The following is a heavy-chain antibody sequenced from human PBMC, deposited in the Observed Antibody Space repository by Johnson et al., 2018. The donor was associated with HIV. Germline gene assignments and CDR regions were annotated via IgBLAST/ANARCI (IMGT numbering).Heavy chain of an antibody. CDR2: ISYDGSNK. CDR1: GFTFSSYA. CDR3: VKGSRDLGGAFDI. V-gene: IGHV3-30-3*01. Sequence: QVQLVESGGGVVQPGRSLRLSCAASGFTFSSYAMHWVRQAPGKGLEWVAVISYDGSNKYYADSVKGRFTISRDNSKNTLYLQMNSLRAEDTAVYYCVKGSRDLGGAFDIWGQGTMVTVSS. J-gene: IGHJ3*02.